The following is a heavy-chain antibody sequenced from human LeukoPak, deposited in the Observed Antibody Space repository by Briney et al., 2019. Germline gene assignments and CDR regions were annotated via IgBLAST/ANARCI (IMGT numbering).Heavy chain of an antibody. CDR3: AKASTAGYDSSSGYFSSGYSDY. Sequence: SGGSLRLSCAASGFTFSSYAMSWVRQAPGKGLEWVTTISGSSGTTYDADSVKGRFTISRDNSKNTVSLQMNSLKVEDTAVYYCAKASTAGYDSSSGYFSSGYSDYWGQGTLVTVSS. J-gene: IGHJ4*02. CDR1: GFTFSSYA. V-gene: IGHV3-23*01. D-gene: IGHD3-3*01. CDR2: ISGSSGTT.